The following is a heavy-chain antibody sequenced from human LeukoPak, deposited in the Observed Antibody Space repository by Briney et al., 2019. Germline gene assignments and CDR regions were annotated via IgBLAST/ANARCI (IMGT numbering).Heavy chain of an antibody. D-gene: IGHD3-16*01. CDR2: ISSSTSDI. J-gene: IGHJ5*02. Sequence: GSLRLSCAASGFTFSTYSMNWVRQAPGKGLQWVSYISSSTSDIYYADSMKGRFTISRDNAKNSLYLQMNSLRAVDTAVYYCARAFVEWPLGGWFDPWGQGTLVTVSS. CDR1: GFTFSTYS. V-gene: IGHV3-21*04. CDR3: ARAFVEWPLGGWFDP.